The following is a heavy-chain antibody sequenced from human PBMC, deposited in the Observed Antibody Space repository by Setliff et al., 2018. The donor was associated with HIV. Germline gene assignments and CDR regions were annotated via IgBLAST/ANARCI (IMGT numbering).Heavy chain of an antibody. CDR3: ARLGYVSGGYYKYYYYMDV. CDR1: GYSISSGYY. D-gene: IGHD3-10*01. V-gene: IGHV4-38-2*01. CDR2: IYYSGAT. Sequence: SETLSLTCGVSGYSISSGYYWGWIRQTPDKGLEWIGIIYYSGATYYNPSLTSRVTISVDTSRNQFSLKLRSVTAADTAAYYCARLGYVSGGYYKYYYYMDVWGKGTTVTVSS. J-gene: IGHJ6*03.